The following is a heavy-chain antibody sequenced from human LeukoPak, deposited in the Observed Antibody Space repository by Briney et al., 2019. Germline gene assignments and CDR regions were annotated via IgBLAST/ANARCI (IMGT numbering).Heavy chain of an antibody. Sequence: GGSLRLSCAASGFTFSSYWMSWVRQAPGKGLEWVANIKQDGSEKYYVDSVKGRFTISRDNSKNTLYLQMNSLRAEDTAVYYCARDGHQLRYFDWLFPGYFDYWGQGTLVTVSS. CDR2: IKQDGSEK. V-gene: IGHV3-7*01. CDR3: ARDGHQLRYFDWLFPGYFDY. CDR1: GFTFSSYW. J-gene: IGHJ4*02. D-gene: IGHD3-9*01.